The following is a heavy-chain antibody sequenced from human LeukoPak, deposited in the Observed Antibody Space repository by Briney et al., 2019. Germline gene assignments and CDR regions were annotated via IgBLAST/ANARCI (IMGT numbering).Heavy chain of an antibody. CDR3: ARLTVWGYYFDY. Sequence: SETLSLTCTVSGGSISGSSYYWGWIRQPPGKGLEWIGSIYYSGSTYYNPSLKSRVTISVDTSKNQFSLKLSSVTAADTAVYYCARLTVWGYYFDYWGQGTLVTVSS. CDR1: GGSISGSSYY. V-gene: IGHV4-39*01. CDR2: IYYSGST. J-gene: IGHJ4*02. D-gene: IGHD3-16*01.